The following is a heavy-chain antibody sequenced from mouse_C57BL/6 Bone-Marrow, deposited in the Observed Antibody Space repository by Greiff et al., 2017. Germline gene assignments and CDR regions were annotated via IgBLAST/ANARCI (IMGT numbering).Heavy chain of an antibody. CDR2: IRNKANNHAT. V-gene: IGHV6-6*01. D-gene: IGHD2-3*01. Sequence: EVKLVESGGGLVQPGGSMKLSCAASGFTFSDAWMDWVRQSPETGLEWVAEIRNKANNHATYYAESVKGRFTISRDDSKSSVYLQINSLRAEDTGIYYCTRRQIYDGYRDWFAYWGQGTLVTVSA. J-gene: IGHJ3*01. CDR3: TRRQIYDGYRDWFAY. CDR1: GFTFSDAW.